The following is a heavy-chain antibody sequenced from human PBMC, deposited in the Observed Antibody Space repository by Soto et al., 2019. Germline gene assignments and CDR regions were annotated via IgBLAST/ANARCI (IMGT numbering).Heavy chain of an antibody. CDR3: ARERVVYAFDI. J-gene: IGHJ3*02. V-gene: IGHV4-59*01. D-gene: IGHD2-15*01. CDR1: GGSISSNY. CDR2: IYYNGYT. Sequence: QVQLQESGPGLVKPSETLSLTCTVSGGSISSNYWSWIRQPPGKGLEWIGYIYYNGYTSYNPSLKRRVTISVDTSKNQFSLKLSSVTAADTAVHYCARERVVYAFDIWGQGTMVTVSS.